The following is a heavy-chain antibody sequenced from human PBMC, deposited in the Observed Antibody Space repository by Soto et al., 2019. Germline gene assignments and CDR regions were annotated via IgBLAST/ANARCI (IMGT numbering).Heavy chain of an antibody. D-gene: IGHD3-3*01. CDR2: ISSNGGST. J-gene: IGHJ4*02. CDR1: GFTFSSYD. Sequence: PGGSLRLSCSASGFTFSSYDMHWVRQAPGKGLEYVSAISSNGGSTYYADSVKGRFTISRDNSKNTLYLQMSSLRAEDTAVYYCVKDNAGMVIKIGYYFDYWGQGTLVTVSS. CDR3: VKDNAGMVIKIGYYFDY. V-gene: IGHV3-64D*06.